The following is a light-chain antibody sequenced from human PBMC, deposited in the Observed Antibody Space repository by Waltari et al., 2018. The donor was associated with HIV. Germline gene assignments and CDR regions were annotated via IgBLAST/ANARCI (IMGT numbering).Light chain of an antibody. Sequence: SYELTQPPSVSVSPGQTATITCSGDALPKRNAYWYQQRSGQAPVLVMYDENKRPSGIPERFSGSTSGTTATLTVSRAQVDDEADYYCYSTDTTGYERVFGGGTKLTVL. CDR2: DEN. V-gene: IGLV3-10*01. CDR1: ALPKRN. CDR3: YSTDTTGYERV. J-gene: IGLJ3*02.